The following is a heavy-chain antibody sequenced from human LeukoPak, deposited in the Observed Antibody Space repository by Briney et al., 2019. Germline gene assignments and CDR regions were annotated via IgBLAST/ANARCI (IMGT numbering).Heavy chain of an antibody. V-gene: IGHV3-74*01. Sequence: GGSLRLSCVASRFTLSSYWMNWVRQAPGKGLVWVSRTNYDGSYTDYADSVKGRFIISRDNAKNTLYLQMNSLRAEDTAIFFCARERSIGTSCSRGLDVWGQGTTVTVSS. CDR2: TNYDGSYT. D-gene: IGHD2-2*01. CDR3: ARERSIGTSCSRGLDV. CDR1: RFTLSSYW. J-gene: IGHJ6*02.